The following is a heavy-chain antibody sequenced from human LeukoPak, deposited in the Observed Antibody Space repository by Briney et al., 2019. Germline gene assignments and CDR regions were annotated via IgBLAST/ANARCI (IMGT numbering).Heavy chain of an antibody. CDR1: GFTFSSYA. Sequence: GGSLRLSCAASGFTFSSYAMSWVRQAPGKGLEWVSFISPSGDRTSNADSVEGRFTISRDNTRNTLYLQMNSLRDGDTGVYYCAIMHGYYDGSGFWVQWGQGTLVTVSS. J-gene: IGHJ4*02. V-gene: IGHV3-23*01. CDR3: AIMHGYYDGSGFWVQ. D-gene: IGHD3-22*01. CDR2: ISPSGDRT.